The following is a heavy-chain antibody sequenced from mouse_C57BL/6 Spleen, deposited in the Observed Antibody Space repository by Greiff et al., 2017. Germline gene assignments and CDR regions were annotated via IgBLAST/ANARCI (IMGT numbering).Heavy chain of an antibody. J-gene: IGHJ4*01. D-gene: IGHD2-4*01. CDR3: ARPYDYHYAMDY. V-gene: IGHV1-55*01. CDR1: GYTFTSYW. Sequence: VQLQQSGAELVKPGASVKMSCKASGYTFTSYWITWVKQRPGQGLEWIGDIYPGSGSTNYNEKFKSKATLTVDTSSSTAYMQLSSLTSEDSAVYYCARPYDYHYAMDYWGQGTSVTVSS. CDR2: IYPGSGST.